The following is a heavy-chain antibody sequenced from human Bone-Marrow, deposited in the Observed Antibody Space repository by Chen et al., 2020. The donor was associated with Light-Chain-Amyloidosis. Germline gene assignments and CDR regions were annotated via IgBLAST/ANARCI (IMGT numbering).Heavy chain of an antibody. CDR1: GYSFTFTSHY. J-gene: IGHJ3*01. D-gene: IGHD3-10*01. V-gene: IGHV1-46*01. Sequence: QVQLVQSGAEVKKPGASVKISCKASGYSFTFTSHYIHRVRQAPGQGLDYGGMSHPLFGRPTYEQKFKDRETMATDTPTNTIYGEGTSLGSGDPAVYSGARDRRKGRGGGTVNVLDVWGQGTMVTVSS. CDR2: SHPLFGRP. CDR3: ARDRRKGRGGGTVNVLDV.